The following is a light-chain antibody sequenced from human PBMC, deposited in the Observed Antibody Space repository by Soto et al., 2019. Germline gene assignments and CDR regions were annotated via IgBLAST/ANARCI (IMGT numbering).Light chain of an antibody. CDR1: SSNIGHNP. V-gene: IGLV1-44*01. CDR2: SNS. CDR3: AAWDDSLTGSWV. Sequence: QYVLTQPPSVSGTPGQRVTISCSGRSSNIGHNPVNWYQQLPGTAPKLLIYSNSHRPSGVPDRFSGSKSGTSASLAISGLQSEDEADYYCAAWDDSLTGSWVFGGGTKLTVL. J-gene: IGLJ3*02.